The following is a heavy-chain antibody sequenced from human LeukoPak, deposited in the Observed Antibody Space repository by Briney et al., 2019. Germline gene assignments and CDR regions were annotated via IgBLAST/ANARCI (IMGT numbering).Heavy chain of an antibody. Sequence: GGSLRLSCAASGFTFSGYAMSWARQAPGKGLEWVSTISGSGGSTYYADSVKGRFTSSRDNSKNTLSLQMNNLRAEDTAVYYCAKESRYYYGSGSFSSQFDYWGQGNLVTVSS. D-gene: IGHD3-10*01. J-gene: IGHJ4*02. V-gene: IGHV3-23*01. CDR2: ISGSGGST. CDR3: AKESRYYYGSGSFSSQFDY. CDR1: GFTFSGYA.